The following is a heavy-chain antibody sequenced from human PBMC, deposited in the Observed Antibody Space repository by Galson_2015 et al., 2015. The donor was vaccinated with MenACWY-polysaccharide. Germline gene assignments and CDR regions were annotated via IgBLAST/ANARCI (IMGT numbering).Heavy chain of an antibody. Sequence: SLRLSGAASGFTFSTYRMHWFRQVPGKGLVCVSRIKSDGSSTNYADSMKGRFTISRDNAKNTLYLQMNSLRAEDTALYYCARGYSAYDWGQETLVTVSA. CDR1: GFTFSTYR. V-gene: IGHV3-74*01. CDR3: ARGYSAYD. CDR2: IKSDGSST. J-gene: IGHJ4*02. D-gene: IGHD5-12*01.